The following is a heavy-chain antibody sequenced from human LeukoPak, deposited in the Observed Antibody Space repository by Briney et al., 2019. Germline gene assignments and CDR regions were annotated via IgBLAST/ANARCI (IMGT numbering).Heavy chain of an antibody. V-gene: IGHV3-48*03. CDR2: ISSSGSTI. CDR1: GFTFSSYE. D-gene: IGHD4-11*01. J-gene: IGHJ4*02. CDR3: ARDIGNYDYFDY. Sequence: SGGSLRLSCAASGFTFSSYEMNWVRQAPGKGLEWVSYISSSGSTIYYADSVKGRFTISRDNAKNSLYLQMNSLRAEDTAVYYCARDIGNYDYFDYWGQGTLVTVSS.